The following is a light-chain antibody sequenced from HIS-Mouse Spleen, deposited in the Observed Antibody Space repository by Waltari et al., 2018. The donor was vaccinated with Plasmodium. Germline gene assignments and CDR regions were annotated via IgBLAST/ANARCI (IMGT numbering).Light chain of an antibody. Sequence: QLVLTQSPSASASLGASVKLTCTLTRGPSSYAIAWHQQQPEKGPRYLMKLNSDGSHSKGDGIPDRFSGSSSGAERYLTISSLQSEDEADYYCQTWGTGMGVFGGGTKLTVL. J-gene: IGLJ2*01. CDR3: QTWGTGMGV. V-gene: IGLV4-69*01. CDR1: RGPSSYA. CDR2: LNSDGSH.